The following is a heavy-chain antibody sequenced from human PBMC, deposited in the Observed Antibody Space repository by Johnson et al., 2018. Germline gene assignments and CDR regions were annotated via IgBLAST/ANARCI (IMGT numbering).Heavy chain of an antibody. CDR2: ISWNSGSI. J-gene: IGHJ6*02. D-gene: IGHD2-2*01. V-gene: IGHV3-9*01. CDR1: GFTFDDYA. Sequence: EVQLVESGGGLVQPGRSLRLSCAASGFTFDDYAMHWVRQAPGKGLEWVSGISWNSGSIGYADSVKGRFTISRDNAKNSLYLQINSLRAEDTALYYCAKDGSTRLYGMDVWGQGTTVTVSS. CDR3: AKDGSTRLYGMDV.